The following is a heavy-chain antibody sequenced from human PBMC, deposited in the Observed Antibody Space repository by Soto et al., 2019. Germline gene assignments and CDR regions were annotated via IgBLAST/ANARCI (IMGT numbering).Heavy chain of an antibody. J-gene: IGHJ4*02. D-gene: IGHD3-22*01. CDR3: ARSTYYYDSSGYWFYFDY. CDR2: IYSGGST. CDR1: GLTVSSNY. V-gene: IGHV3-66*01. Sequence: GGSLRLSCAASGLTVSSNYMSWVRQAPGKGLEWVSVIYSGGSTYYADSVKGRFTISRDNSKNTLYLQLHSLRAEDTAVYYCARSTYYYDSSGYWFYFDYWGQGT.